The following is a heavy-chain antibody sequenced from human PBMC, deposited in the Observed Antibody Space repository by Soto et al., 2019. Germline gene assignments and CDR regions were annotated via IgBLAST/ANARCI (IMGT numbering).Heavy chain of an antibody. Sequence: EGSLRLSCAASGFTLSSYGMHWVRQAPGKGLEWVAVIWYDGSNKYYADSVKGRFTISRDNSKNTLYLQMNSLRAEDTAVYYCARDRGSSLDYYGMDVWXQGTTVTVSS. J-gene: IGHJ6*02. V-gene: IGHV3-33*01. CDR1: GFTLSSYG. CDR2: IWYDGSNK. CDR3: ARDRGSSLDYYGMDV. D-gene: IGHD6-13*01.